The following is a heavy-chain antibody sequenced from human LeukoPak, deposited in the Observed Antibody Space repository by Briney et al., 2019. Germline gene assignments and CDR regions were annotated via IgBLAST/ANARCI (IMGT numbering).Heavy chain of an antibody. Sequence: SGGSLRLSCAASGFTFSSYAMSWVRQAPGKGLEWVSGISGGGVSTYYADSVKGRFTISRDNSKNTLYLQMNSLRAEDTSMYYCVKYSWELLGEGAFDIWGQGTIITVSS. D-gene: IGHD1-26*01. CDR1: GFTFSSYA. CDR3: VKYSWELLGEGAFDI. J-gene: IGHJ3*02. V-gene: IGHV3-23*01. CDR2: ISGGGVST.